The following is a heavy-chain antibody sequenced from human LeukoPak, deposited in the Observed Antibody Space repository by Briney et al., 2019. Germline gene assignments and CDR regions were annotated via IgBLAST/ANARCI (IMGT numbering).Heavy chain of an antibody. CDR2: IDPSDSYT. J-gene: IGHJ4*02. D-gene: IGHD5-12*01. Sequence: PGESLKISCEGSGYSFTSYWISWVRQMPGKGLEWMGRIDPSDSYTNYSPSFQGHVTISADKSINTAYLQWASLKASDTAMYYCSTVRAFDSRSFDYWGQGSLVTVSS. CDR3: STVRAFDSRSFDY. CDR1: GYSFTSYW. V-gene: IGHV5-10-1*01.